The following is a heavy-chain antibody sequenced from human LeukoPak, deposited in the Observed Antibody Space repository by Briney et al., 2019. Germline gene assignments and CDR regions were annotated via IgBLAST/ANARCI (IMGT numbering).Heavy chain of an antibody. V-gene: IGHV4-61*01. CDR2: IYYTGST. CDR1: GGSASSGTQD. CDR3: ARTTDRPGYDYGYYYIDV. Sequence: PSETLSRTCTASGGSASSGTQDWSWIRQPPGKLLELIGYIYYTGSTNYNPSLKSRVTISIDTSKSQFSLKLSSVTAADTAVYYCARTTDRPGYDYGYYYIDVWGKGTTVTVSS. D-gene: IGHD5-12*01. J-gene: IGHJ6*03.